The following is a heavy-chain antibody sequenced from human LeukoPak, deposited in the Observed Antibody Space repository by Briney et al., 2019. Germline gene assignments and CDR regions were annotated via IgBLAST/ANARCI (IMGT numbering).Heavy chain of an antibody. J-gene: IGHJ4*02. V-gene: IGHV3-30*02. CDR3: AITLHETIDY. CDR2: IRYDGSNK. D-gene: IGHD1-14*01. Sequence: GGSLRLSCAASGFTSSSYGMHWVRQAPGKGLEWVAFIRYDGSNKYYADSVKGRFTISRDNSKNTLYLQMNSLRAEDTAVYYCAITLHETIDYWGQGTLVTVSS. CDR1: GFTSSSYG.